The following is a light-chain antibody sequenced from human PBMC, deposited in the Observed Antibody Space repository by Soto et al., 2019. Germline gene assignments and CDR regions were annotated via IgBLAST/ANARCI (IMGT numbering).Light chain of an antibody. CDR2: GAS. J-gene: IGKJ1*01. CDR3: QHYGGSPRT. V-gene: IGKV3-20*01. CDR1: QSISSSY. Sequence: EIVLTQSPDTLSLSPGDRATLSCRASQSISSSYLGWYQQKPGQTPRLLIYGASSRATGIPDRFSGSGSGTDFTLTITRLEPDDFAVYYCQHYGGSPRTFGQGTKVEIK.